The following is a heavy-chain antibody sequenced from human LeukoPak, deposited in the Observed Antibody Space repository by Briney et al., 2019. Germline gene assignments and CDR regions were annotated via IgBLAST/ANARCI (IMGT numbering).Heavy chain of an antibody. D-gene: IGHD3-3*01. CDR1: GYTFTSYD. CDR3: ARALSSGYYDFWSGYYLFQNYYYYGMDV. V-gene: IGHV1-8*01. J-gene: IGHJ6*02. Sequence: GASVKVSCKASGYTFTSYDINWVRQATGQGLEWMGWMKPNSGNTGYAQKFQGRVTMTRNTSISTAYMELSSLRSEDTAVYYCARALSSGYYDFWSGYYLFQNYYYYGMDVWGQGTTVTVSS. CDR2: MKPNSGNT.